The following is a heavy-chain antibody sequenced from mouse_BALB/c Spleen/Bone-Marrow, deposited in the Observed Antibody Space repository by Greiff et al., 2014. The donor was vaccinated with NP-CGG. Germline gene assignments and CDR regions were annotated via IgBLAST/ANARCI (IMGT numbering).Heavy chain of an antibody. Sequence: QVQLQQSGAELVRPGASVKLSCKASDYTFTSYWINWVKQRPGQGLEWIGNIYPSDSYTNYNQKFKDKATLTVDKSSSTAYMQLSSPTSEDSAVYYCTRKDYWGQGTLVTVSA. CDR3: TRKDY. J-gene: IGHJ3*01. V-gene: IGHV1-69*02. CDR2: IYPSDSYT. CDR1: DYTFTSYW.